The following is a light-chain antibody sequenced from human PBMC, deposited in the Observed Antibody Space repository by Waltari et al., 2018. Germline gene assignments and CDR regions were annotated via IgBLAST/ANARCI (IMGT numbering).Light chain of an antibody. CDR3: QQYGSSIFT. Sequence: EIVLTQSPGTLSLSPGDRATLPCRASQSVSSSYLAWYQQKPGQAPRLLIYGASSRATGIPDRFSGSGSGTDFTLTISRLEPEDFAVYYCQQYGSSIFTFGPGTKVDIK. J-gene: IGKJ3*01. CDR1: QSVSSSY. V-gene: IGKV3-20*01. CDR2: GAS.